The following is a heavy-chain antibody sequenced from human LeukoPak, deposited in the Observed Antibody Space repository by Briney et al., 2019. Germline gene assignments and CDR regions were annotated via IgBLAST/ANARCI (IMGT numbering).Heavy chain of an antibody. D-gene: IGHD3-22*01. J-gene: IGHJ4*02. CDR2: IYPGDSDT. CDR1: GYSFTSYW. Sequence: GESLKISCKGSGYSFTSYWIGWVRQVPGKGLEWMGIIYPGDSDTRYSPSFQGQVTISADKSISTAYLQWSSLKASDTAMYYCARRQYFYYNNTGYYPFDYWGQGTLVTVSS. V-gene: IGHV5-51*01. CDR3: ARRQYFYYNNTGYYPFDY.